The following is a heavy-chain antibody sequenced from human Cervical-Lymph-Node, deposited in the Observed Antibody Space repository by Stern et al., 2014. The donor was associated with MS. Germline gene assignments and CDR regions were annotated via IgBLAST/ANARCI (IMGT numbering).Heavy chain of an antibody. CDR1: GYTFTDYY. CDR2: YNPSSGST. Sequence: MPLVESGAEVKKPGASVKVSCKASGYTFTDYYLHWVRQAPGQGLERMGLYNPSSGSTTYAQKFQGSVAMTTESSTSTLYMELSSLRSDDTAFYYCARGTGYSYYLDYWGQGTLVTVSS. J-gene: IGHJ4*02. CDR3: ARGTGYSYYLDY. D-gene: IGHD3/OR15-3a*01. V-gene: IGHV1-46*01.